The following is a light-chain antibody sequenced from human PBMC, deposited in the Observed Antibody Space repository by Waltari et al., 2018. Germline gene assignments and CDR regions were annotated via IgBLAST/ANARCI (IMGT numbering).Light chain of an antibody. J-gene: IGKJ4*01. Sequence: IQLTQSPSTLSASVGDRVTITCRAMQTLNNWLAWYQQKPGKAPKSLIFKTSNLAFGVPSRFSGSGSGTEFTLTISNLQPDDFATYYCQQYNSGTLTFGGGTKVEIK. V-gene: IGKV1-5*03. CDR2: KTS. CDR1: QTLNNW. CDR3: QQYNSGTLT.